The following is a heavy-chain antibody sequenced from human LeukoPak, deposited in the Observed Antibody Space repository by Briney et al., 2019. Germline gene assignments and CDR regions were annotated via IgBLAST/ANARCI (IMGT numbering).Heavy chain of an antibody. CDR1: GFTFSSYG. CDR3: AKCPNWELLGDY. CDR2: ISYDEINK. J-gene: IGHJ4*02. D-gene: IGHD1-26*01. V-gene: IGHV3-30*18. Sequence: GRSLRLSCAASGFTFSSYGMHWVRQAPGKGLEWVALISYDEINKYYADSVKGRFTISRDISKNTLYLRMNSLRAEDTAVYYCAKCPNWELLGDYWGQGTLVTVSS.